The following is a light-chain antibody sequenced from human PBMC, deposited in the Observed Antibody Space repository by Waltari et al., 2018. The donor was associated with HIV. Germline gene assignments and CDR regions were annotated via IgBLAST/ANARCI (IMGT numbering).Light chain of an antibody. Sequence: DIQMTQFPSSLSASVGDRVTITCRASQNIDTYLNWYQVKPGIAPKLLISVASSLQSGVPSRFSGSGSGTDFTLTISSLQAEDFATYYCLQTYTNPLTFGQGTRLEI. CDR2: VAS. CDR1: QNIDTY. J-gene: IGKJ5*01. V-gene: IGKV1-39*01. CDR3: LQTYTNPLT.